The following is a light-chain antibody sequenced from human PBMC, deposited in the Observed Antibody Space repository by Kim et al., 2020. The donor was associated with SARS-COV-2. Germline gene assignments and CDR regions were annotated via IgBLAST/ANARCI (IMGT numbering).Light chain of an antibody. CDR2: EVR. J-gene: IGLJ2*01. Sequence: QSVLTQPPSLSGSPGQSVTISCTGTSSDVGSYNRVSWYKQPPGTAPKLMIYEVRNRPSGVPDRFSGSKSGNTASLTISGLQAEDEAHYYCSSYTTSSAVVFGGGTQLTVL. V-gene: IGLV2-18*02. CDR3: SSYTTSSAVV. CDR1: SSDVGSYNR.